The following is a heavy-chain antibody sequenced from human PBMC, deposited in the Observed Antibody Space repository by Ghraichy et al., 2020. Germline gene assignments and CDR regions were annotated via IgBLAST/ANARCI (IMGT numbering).Heavy chain of an antibody. V-gene: IGHV3-33*01. CDR1: GFTFSSYG. CDR3: ARDYRSLAFDY. Sequence: GGSLRLSCAASGFTFSSYGMHWVRQAPGKGLEWVAVIWYDGSNKYYADSVKGRFTISRDNSKNTLYLQMNSLRAEDTAVYYCARDYRSLAFDYWGQGTLVTVSS. CDR2: IWYDGSNK. D-gene: IGHD3-16*02. J-gene: IGHJ4*02.